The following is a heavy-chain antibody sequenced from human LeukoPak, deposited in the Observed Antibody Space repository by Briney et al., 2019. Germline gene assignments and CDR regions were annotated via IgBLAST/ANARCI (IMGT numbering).Heavy chain of an antibody. J-gene: IGHJ4*02. D-gene: IGHD3-22*01. V-gene: IGHV1-24*01. CDR1: GYTLTELS. CDR3: ARDLPYYDSSGYQH. Sequence: ASVKVSCKVSGYTLTELSMHWVRQAPGKGLEWMGGFDPEDGETIYAQKFQGRVTMTEDTSTDTAYMELSSLRSEDTAVYYCARDLPYYDSSGYQHWGQGTLVTVSS. CDR2: FDPEDGET.